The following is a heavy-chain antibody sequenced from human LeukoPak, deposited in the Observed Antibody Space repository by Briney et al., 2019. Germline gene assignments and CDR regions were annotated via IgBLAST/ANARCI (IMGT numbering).Heavy chain of an antibody. CDR3: ARDGGYSYGYGY. D-gene: IGHD5-18*01. Sequence: SETLSLTCSVSGGSITSSSYYWSWIRQPPGKGLEWIGYIYYSGSTNYNPSLKSRVTISVGTSKNQFSLKLSSVTAADTAVYYCARDGGYSYGYGYWGQGTLVTVSS. CDR1: GGSITSSSYY. CDR2: IYYSGST. V-gene: IGHV4-61*01. J-gene: IGHJ4*02.